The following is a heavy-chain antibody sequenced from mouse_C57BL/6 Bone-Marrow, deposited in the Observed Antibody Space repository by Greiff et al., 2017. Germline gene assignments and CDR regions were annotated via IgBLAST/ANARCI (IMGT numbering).Heavy chain of an antibody. J-gene: IGHJ3*01. CDR2: IYPGSGST. CDR3: ARLRDGSSPWFAY. Sequence: VQLQQPGAELVKPGASVKMSCKASGYTFTSYWITWVKQRPGQGLEWIGDIYPGSGSTNYNEKFKSKATLTVDTSSSTAYMQLSSLTSEDSAVYYCARLRDGSSPWFAYWGQGTLVTVSA. CDR1: GYTFTSYW. D-gene: IGHD1-1*01. V-gene: IGHV1-55*01.